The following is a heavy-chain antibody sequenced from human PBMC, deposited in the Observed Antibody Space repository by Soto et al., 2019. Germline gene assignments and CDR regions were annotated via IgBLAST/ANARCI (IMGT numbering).Heavy chain of an antibody. D-gene: IGHD3-16*01. CDR2: VYFNGNT. V-gene: IGHV4-59*01. CDR1: AASFSKYY. Sequence: TLSLTCTVSAASFSKYYWTWIRQPPGKGLEWIGYVYFNGNTNYNPSLKRRVSISIDTSKNQISLALNSVTAADTAVYYCASVTFGGVVLAHWGQGTLVTVSS. J-gene: IGHJ4*02. CDR3: ASVTFGGVVLAH.